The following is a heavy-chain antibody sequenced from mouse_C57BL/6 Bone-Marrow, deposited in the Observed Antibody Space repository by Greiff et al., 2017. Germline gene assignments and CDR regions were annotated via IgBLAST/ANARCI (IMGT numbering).Heavy chain of an antibody. CDR1: GFTFSSYA. Sequence: EVMLVESGGGLVKPGGSLKLSCAASGFTFSSYAMSWVRQTPEKRLEWVATICDGGSYTYYPDNVKGRFTISRDNAKNNLYLQMSHLKSEDTAMYYCTRGFFDYWGQGTTLTVSA. CDR2: ICDGGSYT. J-gene: IGHJ2*01. V-gene: IGHV5-4*03. CDR3: TRGFFDY.